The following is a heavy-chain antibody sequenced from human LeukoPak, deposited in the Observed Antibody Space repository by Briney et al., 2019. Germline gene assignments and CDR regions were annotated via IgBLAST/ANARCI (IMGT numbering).Heavy chain of an antibody. CDR1: GGTFSSYA. Sequence: VASVKVSCKASGGTFSSYAISWVRQAPGQGLEWMGRIIPILGIANYAQKFQGRVTITADKSTSAAHMELSSLRSEDTAVYYCAREWGLWFGEHYYYYGMDVWGQGTTVTVSS. CDR2: IIPILGIA. D-gene: IGHD3-10*01. J-gene: IGHJ6*02. V-gene: IGHV1-69*04. CDR3: AREWGLWFGEHYYYYGMDV.